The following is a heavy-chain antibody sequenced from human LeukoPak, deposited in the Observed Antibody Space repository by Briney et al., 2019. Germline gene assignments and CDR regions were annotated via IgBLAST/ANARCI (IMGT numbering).Heavy chain of an antibody. V-gene: IGHV3-23*01. D-gene: IGHD3-10*02. J-gene: IGHJ4*02. CDR2: ISGSAGYT. CDR3: AKDAGITMFPCYIDY. CDR1: GFSFDSYA. Sequence: PGGSLRLSCAAAGFSFDSYAMSWVRQAPGKGLEWVSAISGSAGYTYYADSVKGRFTISRDNSKNPTHLEMNSLRAEDTAIYYCAKDAGITMFPCYIDYWGQGTLVTVST.